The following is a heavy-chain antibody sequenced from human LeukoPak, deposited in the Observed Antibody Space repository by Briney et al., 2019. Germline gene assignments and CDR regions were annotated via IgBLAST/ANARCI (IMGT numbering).Heavy chain of an antibody. D-gene: IGHD1-26*01. CDR2: IYTSGST. J-gene: IGHJ4*02. Sequence: SETLSLTYTVSGGSISSYYWSWIRQPAGKGPEWIGRIYTSGSTNYNASLKSRVSMSVDTSKNQFSLKLSSVTAADTAVFYCARENSGSYREFDYWGQGTLVTVSS. CDR3: ARENSGSYREFDY. CDR1: GGSISSYY. V-gene: IGHV4-4*07.